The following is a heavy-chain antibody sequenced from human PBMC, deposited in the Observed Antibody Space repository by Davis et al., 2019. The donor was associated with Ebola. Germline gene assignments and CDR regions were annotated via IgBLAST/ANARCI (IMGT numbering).Heavy chain of an antibody. CDR2: ISSSSSTI. Sequence: GEFLKISCAASGFTFSSYSMNWVRQAPGKGLEWVSYISSSSSTIYYADSVKGRFTISRDNAKNSLYLQMSSLRAEDTAVYYCARDDSSGYYGDAFDIWGQGTMVTVSS. CDR3: ARDDSSGYYGDAFDI. CDR1: GFTFSSYS. D-gene: IGHD3-22*01. J-gene: IGHJ3*02. V-gene: IGHV3-48*01.